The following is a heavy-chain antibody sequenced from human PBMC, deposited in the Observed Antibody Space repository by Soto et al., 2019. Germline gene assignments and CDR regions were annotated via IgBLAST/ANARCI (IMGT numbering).Heavy chain of an antibody. J-gene: IGHJ3*02. V-gene: IGHV1-69*01. CDR1: GGTFSSYA. D-gene: IGHD3-22*01. CDR3: ARPSWGIYDSSGYYYGTDAFDI. Sequence: QVQLVQSGAEVKKPGSSVKVSCKASGGTFSSYAISWVRQAPGQGLEWMGGIIPIFGTANYAQKFQGRVTITADESTSTAYKELSSVRCEDTAVYYCARPSWGIYDSSGYYYGTDAFDIWGQGTMVTVSS. CDR2: IIPIFGTA.